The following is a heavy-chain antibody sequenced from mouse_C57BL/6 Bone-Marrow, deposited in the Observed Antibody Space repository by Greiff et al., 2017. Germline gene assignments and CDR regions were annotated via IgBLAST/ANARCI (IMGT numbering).Heavy chain of an antibody. CDR3: ARHEEEGYGNYWVYAMDY. J-gene: IGHJ4*01. CDR2: FYPGSGSI. V-gene: IGHV1-62-2*01. D-gene: IGHD2-1*01. Sequence: VQLQESGAELVKPGASVKLSCKASGYTFTEYTIHWVKQRSGQGLEWIGWFYPGSGSIKYNEKFKDKATLTADKSSSTVYMELSRLTSEDSAVYFCARHEEEGYGNYWVYAMDYWGQGTSVTVSS. CDR1: GYTFTEYT.